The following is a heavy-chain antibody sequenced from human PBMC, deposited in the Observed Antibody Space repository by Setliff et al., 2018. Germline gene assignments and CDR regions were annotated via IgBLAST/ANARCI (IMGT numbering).Heavy chain of an antibody. CDR2: SNHGGST. CDR3: ARVTNWGLDLRFDP. CDR1: GESFSNNY. V-gene: IGHV4-34*01. J-gene: IGHJ5*02. Sequence: SETLSLTCSVYGESFSNNYWSWIRQTPGKGLEWIGESNHGGSTSYHPSLKSRLTMSVDTSKNQFSLKLTSVTAADTAVYYCARVTNWGLDLRFDPWGQGILVTVSS. D-gene: IGHD7-27*01.